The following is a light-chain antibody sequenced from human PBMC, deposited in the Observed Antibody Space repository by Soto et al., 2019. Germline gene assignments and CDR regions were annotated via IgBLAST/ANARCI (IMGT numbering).Light chain of an antibody. Sequence: EIVMTQSPATLSVSPGERATLSCRASQSVSSNLAWYQQKPGQAPRLLIYGASTRATGIPARFSGSGSGTEFTLTISSLQFEDFAVYYCQPYNTWPPCTLGQGTKV. CDR1: QSVSSN. CDR3: QPYNTWPPCT. V-gene: IGKV3-15*01. CDR2: GAS. J-gene: IGKJ1*01.